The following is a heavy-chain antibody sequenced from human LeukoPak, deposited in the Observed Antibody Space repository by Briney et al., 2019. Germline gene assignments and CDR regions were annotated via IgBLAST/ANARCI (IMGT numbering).Heavy chain of an antibody. CDR1: GGSIGSYY. CDR3: AREGPGRYDILTGYDV. V-gene: IGHV4-4*07. J-gene: IGHJ4*02. Sequence: SETLSLTCTVSGGSIGSYYWSWIRQPAGKGLEWIGRIYTSGSTNYNPSLKSRVTMSVDTSKNQFSLKLSSVTAADTAVYYCAREGPGRYDILTGYDVWGQGTLVTVSS. CDR2: IYTSGST. D-gene: IGHD3-9*01.